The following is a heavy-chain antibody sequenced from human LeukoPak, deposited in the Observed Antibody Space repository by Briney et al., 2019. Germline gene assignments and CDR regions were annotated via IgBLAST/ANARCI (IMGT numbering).Heavy chain of an antibody. CDR3: ALGYCSSTSCYNPYFDY. Sequence: SGPTLVNPTQTLTLTCTFSGFSLSTSGVGVGWIRQPPEKALEWLALIYWNDDKRYSPSLKSRLTITKDTSKNQVVLTMTNMDPVDTATYYCALGYCSSTSCYNPYFDYWGQGTLVTVSS. J-gene: IGHJ4*02. CDR1: GFSLSTSGVG. V-gene: IGHV2-5*01. D-gene: IGHD2-2*02. CDR2: IYWNDDK.